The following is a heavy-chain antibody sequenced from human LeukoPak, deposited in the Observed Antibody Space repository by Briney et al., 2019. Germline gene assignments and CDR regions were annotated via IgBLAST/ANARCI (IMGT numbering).Heavy chain of an antibody. CDR2: ISAYNGNT. J-gene: IGHJ4*02. V-gene: IGHV1-18*01. CDR3: ARDGNYDIRTNADY. Sequence: ASVKLSCRASGYTFTSYGISWVRQAPGQGLEWMGWISAYNGNTNYAQKLQGRVTMTTDTSTSTAYMELRSLRSDDTAVYYCARDGNYDIRTNADYWGQGTLVTVSS. CDR1: GYTFTSYG. D-gene: IGHD3-9*01.